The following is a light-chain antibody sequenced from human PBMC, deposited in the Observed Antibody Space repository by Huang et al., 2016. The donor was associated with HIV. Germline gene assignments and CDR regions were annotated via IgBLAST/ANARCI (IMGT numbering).Light chain of an antibody. CDR3: MQGTHWPGT. J-gene: IGKJ1*01. Sequence: DVVMTQLPLSLPVALGQPASIFCKASQRLVSSDGNTYLNCFQQRPGHPPRRLIYQFSNRDTGVPDRFSGSGSGTHFALRINRVEAEDVAIYYCMQGTHWPGTFGQGTKMEI. V-gene: IGKV2-30*01. CDR2: QFS. CDR1: QRLVSSDGNTY.